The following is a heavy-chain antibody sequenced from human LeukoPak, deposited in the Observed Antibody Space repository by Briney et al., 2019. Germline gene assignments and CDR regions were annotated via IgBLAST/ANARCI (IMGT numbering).Heavy chain of an antibody. CDR2: INHSGST. J-gene: IGHJ4*02. D-gene: IGHD3-22*01. V-gene: IGHV4-34*01. Sequence: PSETLSLTCAVYGGSFSGYYWSWIRQPPGKGLEWIGEINHSGSTNYNPSLKSRVTISVDTSKNQFFLKLSSVTAADTAVYYCARRRIGFYYDSSGYVTLFDYWGQGTLVTVSS. CDR3: ARRRIGFYYDSSGYVTLFDY. CDR1: GGSFSGYY.